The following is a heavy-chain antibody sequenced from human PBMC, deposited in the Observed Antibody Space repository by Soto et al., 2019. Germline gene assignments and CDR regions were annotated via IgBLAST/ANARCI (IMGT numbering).Heavy chain of an antibody. CDR2: ISYDGSNK. CDR1: GFTFSSYA. V-gene: IGHV3-30-3*01. J-gene: IGHJ4*02. CDR3: ARGRGYVVPAAISVDY. Sequence: QVQLVESGGGVVQPGRSLRLSCAASGFTFSSYAMHWVRQAPGKGLEWVAVISYDGSNKYYADSVKGRFTISRDNSKNTLYLQMNSLRAEDTAVYYCARGRGYVVPAAISVDYWGQGTLVTVSS. D-gene: IGHD2-2*01.